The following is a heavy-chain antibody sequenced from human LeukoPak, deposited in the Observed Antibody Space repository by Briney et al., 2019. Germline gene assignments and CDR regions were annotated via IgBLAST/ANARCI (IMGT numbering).Heavy chain of an antibody. D-gene: IGHD3-10*01. CDR1: GYTFTSYG. CDR2: ISAYNGNT. V-gene: IGHV1-18*01. J-gene: IGHJ4*02. Sequence: ASVKVSCKASGYTFTSYGTSWVRQAPGQGLEWMGWISAYNGNTNYAQKLQGRVTMTTDTSTSTAYMELRSLRSDDTAVYYCARVWFGELLYQAFPDYWGQGTLVTVSS. CDR3: ARVWFGELLYQAFPDY.